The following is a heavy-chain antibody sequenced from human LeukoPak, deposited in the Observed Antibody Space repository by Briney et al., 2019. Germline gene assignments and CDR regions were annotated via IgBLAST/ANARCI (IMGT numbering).Heavy chain of an antibody. CDR3: EAYYYDSTEDDAFDI. CDR2: IIPIFGTA. CDR1: GYIFTAYY. Sequence: SVKVSCKASGYIFTAYYVHWVRQAPGQGLEWMGGIIPIFGTANYAQKFQGRVTITADESTSTAYMELSSLRSEDTAVYYCEAYYYDSTEDDAFDIWGQGTMVTVSS. D-gene: IGHD3-22*01. V-gene: IGHV1-69*13. J-gene: IGHJ3*02.